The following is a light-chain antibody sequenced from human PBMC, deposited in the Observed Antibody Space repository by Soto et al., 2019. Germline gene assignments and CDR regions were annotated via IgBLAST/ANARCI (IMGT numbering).Light chain of an antibody. CDR2: NNI. J-gene: IGLJ2*01. V-gene: IGLV1-44*01. CDR3: AACDDSLSGLE. CDR1: SSNIGSNT. Sequence: QSVLTQPPSASGTPGQMVTISCSGSSSNIGSNTVNWYQQLPGMAPKLLIYNNIQRPSGGPDRFSGSKSGPSASLAISGLQSEDEADYYCAACDDSLSGLEFGGGTKLTVL.